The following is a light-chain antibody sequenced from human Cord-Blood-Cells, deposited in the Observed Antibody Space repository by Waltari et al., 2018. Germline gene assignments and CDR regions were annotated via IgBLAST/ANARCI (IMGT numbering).Light chain of an antibody. CDR2: DVS. CDR1: SRDVGGYNY. CDR3: SSYTSSSTVV. J-gene: IGLJ2*01. Sequence: QSALTQPASVSGSPGQSITLSCTGTSRDVGGYNYVSWYQQHPGKAPILMIYDVSNRPSGVSNRFSGSKSGNTASLTISWLQAEDEADYYCSSYTSSSTVVFGGGTKLTVL. V-gene: IGLV2-14*01.